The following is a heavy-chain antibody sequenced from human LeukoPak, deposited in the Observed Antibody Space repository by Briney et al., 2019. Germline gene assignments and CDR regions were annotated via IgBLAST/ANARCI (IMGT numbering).Heavy chain of an antibody. D-gene: IGHD1-26*01. CDR1: GGTFSSYA. CDR3: ARDDMGATTTRFDP. J-gene: IGHJ5*02. CDR2: IIPIFGTA. Sequence: GASVKVSCKASGGTFSSYAISWVRQAPGQGLEWMGGIIPIFGTANYAQKFQGRVTITADESTSTAYMELSSLRSEDTAVYYCARDDMGATTTRFDPWGQGTLVTVSS. V-gene: IGHV1-69*01.